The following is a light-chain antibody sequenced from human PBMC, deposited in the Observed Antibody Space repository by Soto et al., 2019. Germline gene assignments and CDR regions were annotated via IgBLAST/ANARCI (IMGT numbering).Light chain of an antibody. CDR3: QTWGTGIPVV. Sequence: QSVLTQSPSASASLGASVKLTCTLSSGHSSYAIAWHQQQPEKGPRYLMKLNSDGSHSKGDGIPDRFSGSGSGAERYLTISSLQSEDEADYYCQTWGTGIPVVFGGGTQLTVL. CDR2: LNSDGSH. J-gene: IGLJ2*01. V-gene: IGLV4-69*01. CDR1: SGHSSYA.